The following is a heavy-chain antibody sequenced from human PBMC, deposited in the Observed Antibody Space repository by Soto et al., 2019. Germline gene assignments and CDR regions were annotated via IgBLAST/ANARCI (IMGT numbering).Heavy chain of an antibody. CDR1: GDSFSNYY. V-gene: IGHV4-4*07. J-gene: IGHJ5*02. CDR2: IYPTGST. CDR3: ATGRSEVVPGAMDT. D-gene: IGHD2-2*01. Sequence: ETLSLTCTVSGDSFSNYYCNWVRKSAGKGLEWIGRIYPTGSTTYNPSLKSRLTMSVDTSKNQFSLRLTSMTAADTAVYYCATGRSEVVPGAMDTWGQGTLVTVSS.